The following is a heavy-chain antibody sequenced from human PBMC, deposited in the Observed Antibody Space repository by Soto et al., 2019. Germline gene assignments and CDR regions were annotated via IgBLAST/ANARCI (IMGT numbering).Heavy chain of an antibody. Sequence: GASVKVSCKASGYTFTSYDINWVRQATGQGVEWMGWMNPNSGNTGYAKKFQGRVTMTRDTSTSTAYMELRSLRSDDTAVYYCARTPIVVVVAATTADYWGQGTLVTVTS. CDR2: MNPNSGNT. V-gene: IGHV1-8*01. CDR3: ARTPIVVVVAATTADY. J-gene: IGHJ4*02. CDR1: GYTFTSYD. D-gene: IGHD2-15*01.